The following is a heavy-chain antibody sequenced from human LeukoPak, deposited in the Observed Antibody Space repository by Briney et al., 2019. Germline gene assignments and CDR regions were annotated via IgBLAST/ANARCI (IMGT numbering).Heavy chain of an antibody. Sequence: ASVKISCKTSGDTFTGYYMHWVRQAPGQGLEWMGWINPNSGGTNYAQKFQGRVTMTRDTSISTAYMERSRLRSDDTAVYYCARGHQGYSSSWSPYYYMDVWGKGTTVTVSS. V-gene: IGHV1-2*02. J-gene: IGHJ6*03. D-gene: IGHD6-13*01. CDR2: INPNSGGT. CDR1: GDTFTGYY. CDR3: ARGHQGYSSSWSPYYYMDV.